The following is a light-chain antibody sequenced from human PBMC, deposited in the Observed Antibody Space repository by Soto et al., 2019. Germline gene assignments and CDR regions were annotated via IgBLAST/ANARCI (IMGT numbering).Light chain of an antibody. CDR3: SSSTSSNTV. Sequence: QSALTQPASVSGSPGQSITISCTGTSSDVGGYNYVSWYQQHPGKAPKLMIYEVSNRPSGVSNRFSGSKSGNTASLTISGLQAEEEDDYYCSSSTSSNTVFGTGTKVTVL. CDR2: EVS. CDR1: SSDVGGYNY. V-gene: IGLV2-14*01. J-gene: IGLJ1*01.